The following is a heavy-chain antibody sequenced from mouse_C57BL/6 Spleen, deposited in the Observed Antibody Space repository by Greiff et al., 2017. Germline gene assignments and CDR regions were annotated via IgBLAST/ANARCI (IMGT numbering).Heavy chain of an antibody. Sequence: VKLQQSGPELVKPGASVKISCKASGYAFSSSWMNWVKQRPGKGLEWIGRIYPGDGDTNYNGKFKGKATLTADKSSSTAYMQLSSLTSEDSAVYFGARSYGNYVPYYAMDYWGQGTSVTVSS. V-gene: IGHV1-82*01. CDR2: IYPGDGDT. CDR1: GYAFSSSW. J-gene: IGHJ4*01. CDR3: ARSYGNYVPYYAMDY. D-gene: IGHD2-1*01.